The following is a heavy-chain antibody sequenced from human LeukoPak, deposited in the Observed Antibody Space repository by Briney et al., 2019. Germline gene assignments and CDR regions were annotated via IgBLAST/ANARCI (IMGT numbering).Heavy chain of an antibody. Sequence: GGSLRLSCAASGFTFSSYGMHWVRQAPGKGLEWVAFIRYDGSNKYYADSVKGRFTISRDNSKNTLYLQMNSLRAEDTAVHYCATPNYYGSGSYYNSHLDYWGQGTLVTVSS. CDR2: IRYDGSNK. V-gene: IGHV3-30*02. J-gene: IGHJ4*02. CDR3: ATPNYYGSGSYYNSHLDY. CDR1: GFTFSSYG. D-gene: IGHD3-10*01.